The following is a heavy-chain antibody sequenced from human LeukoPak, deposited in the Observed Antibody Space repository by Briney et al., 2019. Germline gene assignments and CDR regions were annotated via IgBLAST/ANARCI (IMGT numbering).Heavy chain of an antibody. J-gene: IGHJ4*02. Sequence: SETLSLTCTVSGGSISSSSYYWGWIRQPSGKGLEWIGSIYYSGSTYYNPSLKSRVTISVDTSKNQFSLKLSSVTAADTAVYYCARLSTTVTFFDYWGQGTLVTVSS. V-gene: IGHV4-39*01. CDR2: IYYSGST. D-gene: IGHD4-17*01. CDR3: ARLSTTVTFFDY. CDR1: GGSISSSSYY.